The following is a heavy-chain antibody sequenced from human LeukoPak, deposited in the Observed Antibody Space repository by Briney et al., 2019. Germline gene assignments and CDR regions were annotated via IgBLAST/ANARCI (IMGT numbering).Heavy chain of an antibody. D-gene: IGHD3-3*01. CDR1: GFTFSSYS. CDR3: ARVKTAGDFWSGYQYYFDY. J-gene: IGHJ4*02. Sequence: SEGSLRLSCAASGFTFSSYSMNWVRQAPGKGLEWVSSISSSSSYIYYADSVKGRFTISRDNAKNSLYLQMNSLRAEDTAVYYCARVKTAGDFWSGYQYYFDYWGQGTLVTVSS. V-gene: IGHV3-21*01. CDR2: ISSSSSYI.